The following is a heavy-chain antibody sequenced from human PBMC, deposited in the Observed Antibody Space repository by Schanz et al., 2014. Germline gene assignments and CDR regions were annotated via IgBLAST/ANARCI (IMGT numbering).Heavy chain of an antibody. D-gene: IGHD4-4*01. Sequence: VQLVESGGGLVKPGESLRLSCAASGFSLSSYNMNWVRQAPGKGLEWVSSISSSSSYIYYADSVKGRFTISRDNAKNSLYLQMNSLRAEDTALYYCAKDRHTTVTSVGYYYGMDGWGHGPTVTVSS. CDR2: ISSSSSYI. V-gene: IGHV3-21*04. J-gene: IGHJ6*02. CDR3: AKDRHTTVTSVGYYYGMDG. CDR1: GFSLSSYN.